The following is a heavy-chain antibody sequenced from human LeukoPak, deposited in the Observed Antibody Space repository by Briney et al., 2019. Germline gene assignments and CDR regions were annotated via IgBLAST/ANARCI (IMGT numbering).Heavy chain of an antibody. J-gene: IGHJ4*02. CDR3: ARGDSYYDFWSGYYSTPDY. D-gene: IGHD3-3*01. Sequence: ASVKVSCKASGYTFTGYYIHWVRQAPGQGLEWMGWINPNSGGTNYAQKFQGRVTMTRDTSISAAYMELSRLRSDDTAVYYCARGDSYYDFWSGYYSTPDYWGQGTLVTVSS. CDR1: GYTFTGYY. CDR2: INPNSGGT. V-gene: IGHV1-2*02.